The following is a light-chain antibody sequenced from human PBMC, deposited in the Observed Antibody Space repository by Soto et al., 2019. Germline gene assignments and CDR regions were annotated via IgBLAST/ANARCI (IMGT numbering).Light chain of an antibody. CDR2: GAS. J-gene: IGKJ5*01. CDR1: QSVSSY. Sequence: EIVSTQSPATLSLSPGERATLSCRASQSVSSYLAWYQQKPGQAPRLLIYGASNRATGIPARFSGSGSGTDFTLTISSLEPEDFAVYYCQQRSVWPPITFGQGTRLEIK. CDR3: QQRSVWPPIT. V-gene: IGKV3-11*01.